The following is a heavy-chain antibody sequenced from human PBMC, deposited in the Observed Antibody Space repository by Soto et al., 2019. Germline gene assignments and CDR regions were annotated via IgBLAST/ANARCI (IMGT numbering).Heavy chain of an antibody. D-gene: IGHD5-12*01. Sequence: GGSLRLSCAASGFTISSYGMHWVRQAPGKGLEWVAVISYDGSNKYYADSVKGRFTISRDNSKNTLYLQMNSLRAEDTAVYYCAKDSASYGGYLYYYGMDVWGQGTTVTVSS. V-gene: IGHV3-30*18. CDR2: ISYDGSNK. CDR3: AKDSASYGGYLYYYGMDV. CDR1: GFTISSYG. J-gene: IGHJ6*02.